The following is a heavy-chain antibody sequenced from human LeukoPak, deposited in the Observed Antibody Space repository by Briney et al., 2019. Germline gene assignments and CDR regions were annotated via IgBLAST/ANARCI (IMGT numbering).Heavy chain of an antibody. CDR3: ARAARGQLVSYYFDY. Sequence: ASVKVSCKASGYTFTGYYMHWVRQAPGQVLEWMGIINPSGGSTSYAQKFQGRVTMTRDTSTSTVYMELSSLRSEDTAVYYCARAARGQLVSYYFDYWGQGTLVTVSS. D-gene: IGHD6-6*01. J-gene: IGHJ4*02. CDR2: INPSGGST. CDR1: GYTFTGYY. V-gene: IGHV1-46*01.